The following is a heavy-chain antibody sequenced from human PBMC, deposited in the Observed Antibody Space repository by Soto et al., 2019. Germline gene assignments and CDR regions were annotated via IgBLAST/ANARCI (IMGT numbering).Heavy chain of an antibody. CDR2: ISSSITTV. V-gene: IGHV3-48*02. J-gene: IGHJ4*02. CDR3: ARDRRYAAFSLDY. CDR1: GFTFNNYD. D-gene: IGHD2-15*01. Sequence: GGSLRLSGTASGFTFNNYDMSWVRQAPGKGLEWVSYISSSITTVYYTDSVKGRFTISRENAQNSLYLQMNSLRNEDTAVYYCARDRRYAAFSLDYLGQGALVTVSS.